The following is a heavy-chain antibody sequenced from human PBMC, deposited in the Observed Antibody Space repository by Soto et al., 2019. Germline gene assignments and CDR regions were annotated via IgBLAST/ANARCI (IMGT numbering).Heavy chain of an antibody. J-gene: IGHJ4*02. CDR1: GFTFSSYG. Sequence: GGSLRLSCAASGFTFSSYGMHWVRQAPGKGLEWVAVISYDGSNKYYADSVKGRFTISRDNSKNTLYLQMNSLRAEDTAVYYCAKTGGYNDYWGQGTLVTVSS. V-gene: IGHV3-30*18. CDR3: AKTGGYNDY. D-gene: IGHD2-2*02. CDR2: ISYDGSNK.